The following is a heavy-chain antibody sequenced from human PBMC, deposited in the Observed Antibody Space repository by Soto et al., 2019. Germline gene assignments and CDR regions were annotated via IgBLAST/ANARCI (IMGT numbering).Heavy chain of an antibody. V-gene: IGHV1-46*03. CDR1: GYTFTRYY. CDR3: DRVYEGAWSGTDNSGAFDM. D-gene: IGHD3-3*01. Sequence: QVQLVQSGAEVKKPGASVKVSCKASGYTFTRYYIHWVRQAPGQGLEYMGRIYPSGGSTDNAQKFQGRVTMTSDTATSTVYRELPSLTSEYTAVYYCDRVYEGAWSGTDNSGAFDMWGQGTMVTVSS. CDR2: IYPSGGST. J-gene: IGHJ3*02.